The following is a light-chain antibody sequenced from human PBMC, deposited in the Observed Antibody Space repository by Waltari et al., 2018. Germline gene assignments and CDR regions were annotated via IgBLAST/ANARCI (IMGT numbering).Light chain of an antibody. CDR1: SGSVSTSYY. CDR3: VLYMGGGIM. Sequence: QTVVTQEPSLSVSPGGTVTLTSGLSSGSVSTSYYPSWYQQTPGQAPRPLIYSTNTRSSGVPDRFSGSILGNKAALTITGAQADDECDYHCVLYMGGGIMFGGGTKLTVL. J-gene: IGLJ3*02. CDR2: STN. V-gene: IGLV8-61*01.